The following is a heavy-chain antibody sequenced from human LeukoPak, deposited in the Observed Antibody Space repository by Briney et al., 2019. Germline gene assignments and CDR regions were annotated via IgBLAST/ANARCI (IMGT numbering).Heavy chain of an antibody. V-gene: IGHV3-7*05. D-gene: IGHD4-11*01. CDR2: INQDGSEK. CDR3: ATDVNSNYDY. J-gene: IGHJ4*02. CDR1: GFPFSTYS. Sequence: GGSLRLSCAASGFPFSTYSMNWVRQAPGKGPEWVANINQDGSEKNYADPVKGRFTISRDNAENSVYLQMNSLRAEDTAMYYCATDVNSNYDYWGQGTLVTVSS.